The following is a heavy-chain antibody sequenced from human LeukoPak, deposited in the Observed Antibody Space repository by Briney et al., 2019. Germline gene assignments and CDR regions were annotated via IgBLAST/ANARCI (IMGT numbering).Heavy chain of an antibody. J-gene: IGHJ6*03. CDR2: ITSDGGRT. D-gene: IGHD3-10*01. Sequence: GGSLRLSCAAPGFTFSSYAVHWVRQAPGKGLEYVSAITSDGGRTYYANSVKGRFTISRDNSKNTLYLQMGSLRAEDMAVYYCARSRGLDVHYYYYMDVWGKGTTVTVSS. V-gene: IGHV3-64*01. CDR1: GFTFSSYA. CDR3: ARSRGLDVHYYYYMDV.